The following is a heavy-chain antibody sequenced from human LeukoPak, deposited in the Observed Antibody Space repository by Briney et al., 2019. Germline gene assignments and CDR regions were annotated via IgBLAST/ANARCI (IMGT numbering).Heavy chain of an antibody. D-gene: IGHD5-12*01. V-gene: IGHV1-69*13. CDR1: GYTFTSYG. Sequence: SVKVSCKASGYTFTSYGISWVRQAPGQGLEWMGGIIPIFGTANYAQKFQGRVTITADESTSTAYMELSSLRSEDTAVYYCARGDIVATIPYFDYWGQGTLVTVSS. J-gene: IGHJ4*02. CDR2: IIPIFGTA. CDR3: ARGDIVATIPYFDY.